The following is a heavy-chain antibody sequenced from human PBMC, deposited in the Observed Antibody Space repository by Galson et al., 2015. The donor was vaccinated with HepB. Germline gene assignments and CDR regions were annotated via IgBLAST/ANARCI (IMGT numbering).Heavy chain of an antibody. Sequence: SLRLSCAASGFTFSNAWMNWVRQAPGKGLEWVGRIKSKTDGGTTDYAAPVKGRFTISRDDSKNTLYLQMNSLKTEDTAVYCCTTLGLRYFDWLLYEGGYWGQGTLVTVSS. CDR1: GFTFSNAW. V-gene: IGHV3-15*07. CDR3: TTLGLRYFDWLLYEGGY. CDR2: IKSKTDGGTT. D-gene: IGHD3-9*01. J-gene: IGHJ4*02.